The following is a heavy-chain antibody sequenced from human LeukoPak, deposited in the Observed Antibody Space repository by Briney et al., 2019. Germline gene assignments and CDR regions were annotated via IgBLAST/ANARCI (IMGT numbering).Heavy chain of an antibody. D-gene: IGHD3-10*01. V-gene: IGHV1-58*01. Sequence: GTSVKVSCKAPGFTFTSSAVQWVRQARGQRLEWIGWIVVGSGNTNYAQKFQERVTITRDMSTSTAYMELSSLRSEDTAVYYCAADRYYYGSGSYYRWYFDLWGRGTLVTVSS. CDR1: GFTFTSSA. CDR2: IVVGSGNT. CDR3: AADRYYYGSGSYYRWYFDL. J-gene: IGHJ2*01.